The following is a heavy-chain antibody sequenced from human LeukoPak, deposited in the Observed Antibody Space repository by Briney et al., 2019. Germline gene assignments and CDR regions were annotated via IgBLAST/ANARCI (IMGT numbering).Heavy chain of an antibody. Sequence: PGGSLRLSCAASGFTFRTYGMHWVRQAPGKGLVWVSRVNTDGSSTSYADSVKGRFTISRDNAKNTLYLQMNSLRAEDTAVYFCARGGSGRSFDYWGQGTLVTVSS. CDR1: GFTFRTYG. CDR2: VNTDGSST. V-gene: IGHV3-74*01. CDR3: ARGGSGRSFDY. D-gene: IGHD6-19*01. J-gene: IGHJ4*02.